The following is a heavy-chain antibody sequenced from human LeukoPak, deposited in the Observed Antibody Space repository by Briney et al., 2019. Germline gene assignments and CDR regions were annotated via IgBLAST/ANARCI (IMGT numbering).Heavy chain of an antibody. Sequence: SQTLSLTCAISGDSVSSNSAAWNWIRQSPSRGLEWLGRTYYRSKWYNDYAVSVKSRITINPDTSKNQFSLQLNSVTPEDTAVYHCARDPFLLYGSGSYYYGMDVWGQGTTVTVSS. CDR3: ARDPFLLYGSGSYYYGMDV. D-gene: IGHD3-10*01. CDR2: TYYRSKWYN. V-gene: IGHV6-1*01. CDR1: GDSVSSNSAA. J-gene: IGHJ6*02.